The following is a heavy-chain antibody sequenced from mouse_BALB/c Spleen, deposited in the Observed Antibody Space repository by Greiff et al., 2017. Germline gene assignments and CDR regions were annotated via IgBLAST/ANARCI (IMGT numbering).Heavy chain of an antibody. D-gene: IGHD2-1*01. CDR2: IYPGSGST. Sequence: VQLQQSGPELVKPGASVKMSCKASGYTFTDYVISWVKQRTGQGLEWIGEIYPGSGSTYYNEKFKGKATLTADKSSNTAYMQLSSLTSEDSAVYFCASYGKGVWGQGTTLTVSS. J-gene: IGHJ2*01. CDR3: ASYGKGV. V-gene: IGHV1-77*01. CDR1: GYTFTDYV.